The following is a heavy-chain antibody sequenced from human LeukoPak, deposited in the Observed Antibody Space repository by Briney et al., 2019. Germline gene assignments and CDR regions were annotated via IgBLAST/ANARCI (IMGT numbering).Heavy chain of an antibody. CDR1: GITVSKHG. CDR3: AKRDVVIRVILVVFHKAAYYFDS. CDR2: ISYSAGRT. Sequence: GQSLRLAWAVAGITVSKHGVSWVRQAPGEGLEWVAGISYSAGRTEYGDSVGGRFTICRDKPKNTPYIQTNSLLAEDTAVNFCAKRDVVIRVILVVFHKAAYYFDSWGQGALVTVSS. V-gene: IGHV3-23*01. D-gene: IGHD3-22*01. J-gene: IGHJ4*02.